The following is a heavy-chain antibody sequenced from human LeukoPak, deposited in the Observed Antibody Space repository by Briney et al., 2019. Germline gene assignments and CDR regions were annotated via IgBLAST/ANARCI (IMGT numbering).Heavy chain of an antibody. CDR2: INPNDGST. V-gene: IGHV1-46*01. Sequence: GASVRVSCKASGYTFTAYHMHWVRQAPGQGGEWMGIINPNDGSTNYAQRFHGRVTMTRDRSTSTVYMELSSLRSEDTAVYYYARGTQIDSSVYYAGHFDYWGQGTLVTVSS. D-gene: IGHD3-22*01. CDR1: GYTFTAYH. J-gene: IGHJ4*02. CDR3: ARGTQIDSSVYYAGHFDY.